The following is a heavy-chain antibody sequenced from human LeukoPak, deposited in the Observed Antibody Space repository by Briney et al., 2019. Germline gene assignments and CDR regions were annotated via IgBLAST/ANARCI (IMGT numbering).Heavy chain of an antibody. Sequence: SETLSLTCTVSGGSISSYYWSCIRHPPRRGLEWIGYIHYTGSTNYNPSLKSRVTISVDTSKNQFSLKLRSVTAADTAVYYCARVEEGYGSGRRENYYYYYIDVWGKGTTVTISS. D-gene: IGHD3-10*01. CDR1: GGSISSYY. CDR3: ARVEEGYGSGRRENYYYYYIDV. CDR2: IHYTGST. J-gene: IGHJ6*03. V-gene: IGHV4-59*01.